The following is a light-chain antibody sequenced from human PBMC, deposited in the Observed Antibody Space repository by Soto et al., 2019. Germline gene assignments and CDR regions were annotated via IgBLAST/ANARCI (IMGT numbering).Light chain of an antibody. Sequence: IGLKLSPVTLSLYQRARATLSCRARQSLSSINLAWFQQKPGQAPRLLIYRASTRATDVPDRFSGSGSGTDFTLTISRLEPEDFAVYYCQQYGSSPPRTFGQGTILEIK. CDR3: QQYGSSPPRT. CDR2: RAS. V-gene: IGKV3-20*01. J-gene: IGKJ1*01. CDR1: QSLSSIN.